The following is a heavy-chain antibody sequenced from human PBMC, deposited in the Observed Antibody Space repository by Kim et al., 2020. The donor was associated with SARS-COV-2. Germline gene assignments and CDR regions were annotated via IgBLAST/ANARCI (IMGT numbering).Heavy chain of an antibody. V-gene: IGHV4-39*02. CDR2: LYYDGHT. Sequence: SETLSLTCSVSGDSVTSRSSVWGWVRQPPGKGLEWIGNLYYDGHTDDNPSLKSRVTMSVDTSKNHYSLKLTSVTAADTAVYFCARVGGIGSPTYYLNPWG. J-gene: IGHJ5*02. D-gene: IGHD3-10*01. CDR3: ARVGGIGSPTYYLNP. CDR1: GDSVTSRSSV.